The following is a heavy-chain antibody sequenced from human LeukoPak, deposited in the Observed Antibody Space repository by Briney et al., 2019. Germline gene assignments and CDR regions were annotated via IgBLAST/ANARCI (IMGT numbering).Heavy chain of an antibody. CDR3: AREARYYFDY. CDR2: IKQDGSEK. Sequence: GGSLRLSCAASGFTFSSYGMSWVRQAPGKGLEWVANIKQDGSEKYYVDSVKGRFTISRDNAKNSLYLQMNSLRAEDTAVYYCAREARYYFDYWGQGTLVTVSS. CDR1: GFTFSSYG. J-gene: IGHJ4*02. V-gene: IGHV3-7*01.